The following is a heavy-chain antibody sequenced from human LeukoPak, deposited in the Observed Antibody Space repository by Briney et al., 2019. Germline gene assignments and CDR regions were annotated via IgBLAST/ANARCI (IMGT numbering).Heavy chain of an antibody. Sequence: ASVKVSCKASGGTFSSYAISWVRQAPGQGLEWIGRIIPIFGIANYAQKFQGRVTITADKSTSTAYMELSSLRSEDTAVYYCARSEDIVVVPAAGLRAWFDPWGQGTLVTVSS. J-gene: IGHJ5*02. CDR2: IIPIFGIA. V-gene: IGHV1-69*04. CDR3: ARSEDIVVVPAAGLRAWFDP. CDR1: GGTFSSYA. D-gene: IGHD2-2*01.